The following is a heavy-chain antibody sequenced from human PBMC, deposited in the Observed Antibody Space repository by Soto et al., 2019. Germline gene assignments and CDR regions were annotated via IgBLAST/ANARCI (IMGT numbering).Heavy chain of an antibody. CDR2: ISGSGGST. CDR1: GFTFSSYG. J-gene: IGHJ5*02. Sequence: EVQLLESGGGLVQPGGSLRLSCAASGFTFSSYGMSWVRQAPGKGLEWVSAISGSGGSTYYADSVKGRFTISRDNSKNTLYLQMNSLRAEDTALYYCAKTLSGRYVGWFDPWGQGTLVTVSP. D-gene: IGHD6-19*01. V-gene: IGHV3-23*01. CDR3: AKTLSGRYVGWFDP.